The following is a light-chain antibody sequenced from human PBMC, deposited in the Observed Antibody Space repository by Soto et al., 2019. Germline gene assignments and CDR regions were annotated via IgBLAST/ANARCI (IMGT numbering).Light chain of an antibody. V-gene: IGLV4-69*01. Sequence: QLVLTQPPSASASLGASVNLTCTLSSGHSSYSIAWHQQQPEKGPRYLMMLNSDGSHNKGDGIPDRFSGSSSGAERYLTISSLQSEDEADYYCQTWGTGIRVFGGGTKLTVL. J-gene: IGLJ2*01. CDR2: LNSDGSH. CDR1: SGHSSYS. CDR3: QTWGTGIRV.